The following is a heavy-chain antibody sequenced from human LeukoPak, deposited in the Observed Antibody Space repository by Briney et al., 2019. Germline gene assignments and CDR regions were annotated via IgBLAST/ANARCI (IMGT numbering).Heavy chain of an antibody. D-gene: IGHD1-26*01. CDR3: AKDWEQNTSQGYYIDY. J-gene: IGHJ4*02. Sequence: TGGSLRLSCAASGFTFSRHAMSWVRQAPGKGLEWVSAISGSGVATYSADSVKGRFTISRDNSKNTLYLQMNSLGAEDTAVHYCAKDWEQNTSQGYYIDYWGRGTVVTVSS. CDR1: GFTFSRHA. CDR2: ISGSGVAT. V-gene: IGHV3-23*01.